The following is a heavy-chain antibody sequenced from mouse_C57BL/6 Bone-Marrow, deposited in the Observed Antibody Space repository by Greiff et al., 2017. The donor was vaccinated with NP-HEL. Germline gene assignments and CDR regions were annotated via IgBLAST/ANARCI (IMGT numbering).Heavy chain of an antibody. CDR1: GYTFTSSW. J-gene: IGHJ1*03. Sequence: QVQLQQSGAELVKPGASVTLSCTASGYTFTSSWMHWVKQRPGQGLEWIGMIPPNSGSTNSTAPFKSKATLTVDKSSSTAYMQLSSLTSEDSAVYYCGPCYEHWYFDVWGTGTTVTVSS. V-gene: IGHV1-64*01. CDR3: GPCYEHWYFDV. CDR2: IPPNSGST. D-gene: IGHD1-1*01.